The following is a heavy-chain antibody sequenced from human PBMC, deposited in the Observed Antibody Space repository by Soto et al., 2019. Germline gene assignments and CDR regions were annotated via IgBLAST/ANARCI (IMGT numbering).Heavy chain of an antibody. CDR2: IYYSGST. D-gene: IGHD4-17*01. Sequence: SETLSLTCTVSGGSVSSGRYYWSWIRQPTGQGLEWIGYIYYSGSTNYNPSLKSRITISVDTSKNQFALKLSSVTAADTAVYYCARDRMTFDYGGNSNYYGMDVWGQGTTVTVSS. CDR1: GGSVSSGRYY. J-gene: IGHJ6*02. V-gene: IGHV4-61*01. CDR3: ARDRMTFDYGGNSNYYGMDV.